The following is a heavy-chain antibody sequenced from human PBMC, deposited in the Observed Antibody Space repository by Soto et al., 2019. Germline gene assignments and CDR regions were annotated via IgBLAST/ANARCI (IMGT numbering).Heavy chain of an antibody. D-gene: IGHD3-3*01. CDR2: IGAYNDDT. V-gene: IGHV1-18*01. CDR3: ARDWRGAEGFDP. Sequence: QVQLVQSGAEVKKPGASVKVSCKASGYTFSTCGFSWVRQIAGQGLEWMGWIGAYNDDTNYAQNFQGRVTMTTDTSTTTSYMELRNLRSDDTAVYFCARDWRGAEGFDPWGQGTLVTVSS. J-gene: IGHJ5*02. CDR1: GYTFSTCG.